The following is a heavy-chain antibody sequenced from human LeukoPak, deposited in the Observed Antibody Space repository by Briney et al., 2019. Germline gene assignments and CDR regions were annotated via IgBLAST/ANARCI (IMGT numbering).Heavy chain of an antibody. CDR3: ARDSDYGGNSESRRGDY. J-gene: IGHJ4*02. CDR1: GGSFSGYY. V-gene: IGHV4-34*01. D-gene: IGHD4-23*01. CDR2: INHSGST. Sequence: PSETLSLTCAVYGGSFSGYYWSWIRQPPGKGLEWIGEINHSGSTNYNPSLKSRVTLSVDASKKQFSLKMTSVTAADTAVYYCARDSDYGGNSESRRGDYWGQGTLVTVSS.